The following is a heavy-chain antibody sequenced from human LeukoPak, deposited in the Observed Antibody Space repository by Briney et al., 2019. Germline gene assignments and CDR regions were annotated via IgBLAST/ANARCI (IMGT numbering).Heavy chain of an antibody. Sequence: ASVKVSCKASGYTFTGYYMHWVRQAPGQGLEWMGWINPNSGGTNYAQKLQGRVTMTTDTSTSTAYMELRSLRSDDTAVYYCARDHTPNYYDSSGYYGYWGQGTLVTVSS. CDR2: INPNSGGT. CDR3: ARDHTPNYYDSSGYYGY. D-gene: IGHD3-22*01. CDR1: GYTFTGYY. V-gene: IGHV1-2*02. J-gene: IGHJ4*02.